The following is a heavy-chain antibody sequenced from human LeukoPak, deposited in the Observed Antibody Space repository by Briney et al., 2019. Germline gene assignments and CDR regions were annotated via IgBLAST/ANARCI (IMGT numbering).Heavy chain of an antibody. V-gene: IGHV4-34*01. CDR3: AGGEAAGPSGGY. J-gene: IGHJ4*02. Sequence: PSETLSLTCAVYGGSFSGYYCSWIRQPPGKGLEWIGEINHSGSTNSNPSLKRRVTISVDTSKKHFSLRLSSLTPADTPVYYCAGGEAAGPSGGYWGQRTLVTVYS. D-gene: IGHD6-13*01. CDR2: INHSGST. CDR1: GGSFSGYY.